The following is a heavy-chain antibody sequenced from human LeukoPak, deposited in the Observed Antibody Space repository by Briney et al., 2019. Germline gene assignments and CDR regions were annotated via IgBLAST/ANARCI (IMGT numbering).Heavy chain of an antibody. D-gene: IGHD3-3*01. Sequence: ASVKVSCKASGGTFSSYAISWVRQAPGQGLEWMGGIIPIFGTANYAQKFQGRVTITADKSTSTAYMELSSLRSEDTAVYYCARGGRDDFWSGYSLFDYWGQGTLVTVSS. CDR1: GGTFSSYA. CDR3: ARGGRDDFWSGYSLFDY. J-gene: IGHJ4*02. V-gene: IGHV1-69*06. CDR2: IIPIFGTA.